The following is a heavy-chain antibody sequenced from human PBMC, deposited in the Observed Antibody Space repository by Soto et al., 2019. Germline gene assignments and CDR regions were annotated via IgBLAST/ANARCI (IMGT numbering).Heavy chain of an antibody. CDR3: ARGARNGAS. Sequence: QVQLQESGPGLVKPSETLSLTCVVSGDSVSSGSSYWSWIRQPPGKGLEWIGYMYYTGSTNYNPALKIRVTLSVDRSKNQFSRKLSSVPAADTAAYYCARGARNGASWGQGTLVTVSS. D-gene: IGHD4-17*01. V-gene: IGHV4-61*01. CDR2: MYYTGST. J-gene: IGHJ1*01. CDR1: GDSVSSGSSY.